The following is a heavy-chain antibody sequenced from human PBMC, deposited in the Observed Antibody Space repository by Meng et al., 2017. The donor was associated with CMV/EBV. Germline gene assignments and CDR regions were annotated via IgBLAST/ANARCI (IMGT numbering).Heavy chain of an antibody. CDR3: VGVGAVDY. D-gene: IGHD1-26*01. CDR1: GGTFSSYA. V-gene: IGHV1-69*05. Sequence: KDSCKGSGGTFSSYAISWVRQAHGQGLEWMGGIIPIFGTANYAQRFQGRVTITTDESTSTAYMELSSLRSEDTAVYYCVGVGAVDYWGQGTLVTVSS. J-gene: IGHJ4*02. CDR2: IIPIFGTA.